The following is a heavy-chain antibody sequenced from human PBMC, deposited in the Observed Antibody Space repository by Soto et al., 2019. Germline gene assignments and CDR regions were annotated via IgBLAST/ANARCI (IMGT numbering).Heavy chain of an antibody. Sequence: GGSLRLSCAASGFTFSSYEMNWVRQAPGKGLEWVSYISSSGSTIYYADSVKGRFTISRDNAKNSLYLQMNSLRAEDTAVYYCASMYGSGSDYWGQGTLVTVSS. CDR3: ASMYGSGSDY. J-gene: IGHJ4*02. V-gene: IGHV3-48*03. CDR2: ISSSGSTI. CDR1: GFTFSSYE. D-gene: IGHD3-10*01.